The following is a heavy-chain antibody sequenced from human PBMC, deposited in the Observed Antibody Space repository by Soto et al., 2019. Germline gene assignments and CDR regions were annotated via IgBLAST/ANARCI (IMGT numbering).Heavy chain of an antibody. D-gene: IGHD6-19*01. V-gene: IGHV1-18*01. CDR3: ARYLGSGWYPPDFAY. J-gene: IGHJ4*02. CDR1: GYTFTSYG. CDR2: ISAYNGNT. Sequence: VASVKVSCKASGYTFTSYGISWVRHAPGQGLEWMGWISAYNGNTNYAQKLQGRVTMTTDTSTSTAYMELRSLRSDDTAVYYCARYLGSGWYPPDFAYRGQGTLVTVSS.